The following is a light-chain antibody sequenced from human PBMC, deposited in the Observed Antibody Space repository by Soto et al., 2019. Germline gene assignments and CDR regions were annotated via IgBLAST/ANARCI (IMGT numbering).Light chain of an antibody. CDR1: SSNIGSNY. V-gene: IGLV1-47*01. CDR2: KDN. J-gene: IGLJ2*01. Sequence: QSALTQPPSTSGTPGQTVTISCSGSSSNIGSNYVSWYQQLPGTAPKLLIYKDNQRPSGVPDRFSGSKSGTSASLAISGLRSEDEADYYCATWDGSLSDDVVFGGGTKLTVL. CDR3: ATWDGSLSDDVV.